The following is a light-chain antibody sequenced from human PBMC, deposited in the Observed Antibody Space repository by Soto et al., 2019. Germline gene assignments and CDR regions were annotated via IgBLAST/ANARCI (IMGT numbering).Light chain of an antibody. J-gene: IGKJ4*01. CDR3: QHYNNWIAS. CDR1: QTITSN. Sequence: EVVMTQSPATLSVSPGNTVTLSCRANQTITSNLAWYQQKPGQAPRLLIYGASTRATGIPVRFSGSGSGTEFTLTISRLQSEDFAVYYCQHYNNWIASFGGGTKVEIK. V-gene: IGKV3-15*01. CDR2: GAS.